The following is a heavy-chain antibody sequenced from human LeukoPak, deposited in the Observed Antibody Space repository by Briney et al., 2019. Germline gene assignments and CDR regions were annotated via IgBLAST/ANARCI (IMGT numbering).Heavy chain of an antibody. Sequence: PSETLSLTCTVSGGSISRYYWSWIRQPPGKGLEWIGYIYYSGSTNYNPSLKSRVTISVDTSKNQFSLKLSSVTAADTAVYYCARENSWGVVPAATFDPWGQGTLVTVSS. D-gene: IGHD2-2*01. CDR2: IYYSGST. CDR3: ARENSWGVVPAATFDP. J-gene: IGHJ5*02. V-gene: IGHV4-59*01. CDR1: GGSISRYY.